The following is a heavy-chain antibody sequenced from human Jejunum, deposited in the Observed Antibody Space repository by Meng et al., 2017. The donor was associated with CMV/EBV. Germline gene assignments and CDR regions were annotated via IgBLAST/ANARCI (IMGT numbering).Heavy chain of an antibody. CDR2: IHDGGST. Sequence: SISSNISYWAWIRQPPGKGLGWIGNIHDGGSTYYNPSLKSRITMSVDTPKKQFSLRLSSVTAADTAVYYCANSPRDLKNDDYVFHFNFWGQGTLVTVSS. J-gene: IGHJ4*02. D-gene: IGHD3-16*01. CDR3: ANSPRDLKNDDYVFHFNF. CDR1: SISSNISY. V-gene: IGHV4-39*01.